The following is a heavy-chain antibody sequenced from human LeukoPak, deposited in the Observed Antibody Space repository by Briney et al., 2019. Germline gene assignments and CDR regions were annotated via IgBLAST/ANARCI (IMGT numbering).Heavy chain of an antibody. J-gene: IGHJ5*02. V-gene: IGHV1-2*02. CDR1: GYTFTGYY. D-gene: IGHD6-6*01. CDR2: INPNSGGT. CDR3: ARVGGIAARPGNWFDP. Sequence: ASVKVSSKASGYTFTGYYMHWVRQAPGQGLEWMGWINPNSGGTNYAQKFQGRVTITRDTSISTAYMELSRLRSDDTAVYYCARVGGIAARPGNWFDPWGQGTLVTVSS.